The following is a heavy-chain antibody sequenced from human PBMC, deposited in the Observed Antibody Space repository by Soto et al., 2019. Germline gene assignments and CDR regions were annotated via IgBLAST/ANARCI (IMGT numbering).Heavy chain of an antibody. V-gene: IGHV3-23*01. CDR2: ISPSGDST. J-gene: IGHJ4*02. D-gene: IGHD4-17*01. CDR1: GFTFSGYA. Sequence: GGSLRLSCAASGFTFSGYAMNWVRQASGKGLEWVSAISPSGDSTYYADSVKGRFTISRDNSKSTLYLQMNSLRAEDTAVYYCVKGSGTVTLNFFNYWGQGTPVTGSS. CDR3: VKGSGTVTLNFFNY.